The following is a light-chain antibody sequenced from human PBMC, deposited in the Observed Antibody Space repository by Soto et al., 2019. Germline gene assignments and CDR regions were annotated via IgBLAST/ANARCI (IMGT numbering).Light chain of an antibody. CDR2: QNN. J-gene: IGLJ2*01. CDR3: SVWDDSLKVVL. CDR1: SSNVGSYP. V-gene: IGLV1-44*01. Sequence: QSVLTQPPSASGTPGQRVTISCSGSSSNVGSYPVNWYPQIPGRAPKLLISQNNRRPSGVPDRFSDSKSGTAASLAISGLQSEDEADYYCSVWDDSLKVVLFGGGTKVTVL.